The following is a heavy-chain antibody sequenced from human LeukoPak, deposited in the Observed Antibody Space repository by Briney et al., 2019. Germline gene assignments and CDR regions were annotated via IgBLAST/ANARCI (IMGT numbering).Heavy chain of an antibody. D-gene: IGHD4-17*01. Sequence: SQTLSLTCTVSGGSISSGSYYWSWIRQPAGKGLEWIGRIYTSGSTYYNPSLKSRVTISVDTSKNQFSLKLSSVTAADTAVYYCARGDYGDYFDYWGQGTLVTVSS. V-gene: IGHV4-61*02. CDR2: IYTSGST. CDR1: GGSISSGSYY. J-gene: IGHJ4*02. CDR3: ARGDYGDYFDY.